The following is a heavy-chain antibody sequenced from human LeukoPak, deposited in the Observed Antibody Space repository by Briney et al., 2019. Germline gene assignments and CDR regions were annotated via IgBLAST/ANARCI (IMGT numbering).Heavy chain of an antibody. Sequence: GGSLRLSCAASGFTFSDYYMGWIRQAPGKGLEWVSYISSSDSTIYYADSVKGRFTISRDNAKNSLYLQMNSLRAEDTAVYYCAREVGSSSEEYWGQGTLVTVSS. CDR1: GFTFSDYY. D-gene: IGHD6-6*01. CDR3: AREVGSSSEEY. V-gene: IGHV3-11*01. J-gene: IGHJ4*02. CDR2: ISSSDSTI.